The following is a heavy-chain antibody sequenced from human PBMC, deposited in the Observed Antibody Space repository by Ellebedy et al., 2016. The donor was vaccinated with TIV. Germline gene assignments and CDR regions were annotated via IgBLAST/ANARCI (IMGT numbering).Heavy chain of an antibody. Sequence: SVKVSCXASGGTFSSYAISWVRQAPGQGLEWMGGIIPIFGTANYAQKFQGRVTITADESTSTAYMELSSLRSEDTAVYYCARDFASGLPLAGYYYGMDVWGQGTTVTVSS. CDR3: ARDFASGLPLAGYYYGMDV. V-gene: IGHV1-69*13. J-gene: IGHJ6*02. CDR1: GGTFSSYA. CDR2: IIPIFGTA. D-gene: IGHD6-19*01.